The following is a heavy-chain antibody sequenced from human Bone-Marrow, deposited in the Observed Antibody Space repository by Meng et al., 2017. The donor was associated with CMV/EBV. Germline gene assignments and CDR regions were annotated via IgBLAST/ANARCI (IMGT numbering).Heavy chain of an antibody. CDR2: ISAYNGNT. J-gene: IGHJ6*02. CDR1: GYTFTSYD. Sequence: ASVKVSCKASGYTFTSYDINWVRQATGQGLEWMGWISAYNGNTNYAQKLQGRVTMTTDTSTSTAYMELRSLRSDDTAVYYCVTGTPYYYYYGMDVWGQGTTATVPS. D-gene: IGHD1-14*01. CDR3: VTGTPYYYYYGMDV. V-gene: IGHV1-18*01.